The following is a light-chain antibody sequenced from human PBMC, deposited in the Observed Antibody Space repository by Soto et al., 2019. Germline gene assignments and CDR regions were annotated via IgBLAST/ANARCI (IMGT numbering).Light chain of an antibody. Sequence: DIPMTRSTSTLSASVEDRVTITCLASQTISSWLAWYQQKPGKAPTLLIYDASTLERGVPSRLRGTGSGTEFTLSIDSMKHDDFETYYCQQYHTYPITFGQGTRLEIK. CDR1: QTISSW. CDR3: QQYHTYPIT. J-gene: IGKJ5*01. V-gene: IGKV1-5*01. CDR2: DAS.